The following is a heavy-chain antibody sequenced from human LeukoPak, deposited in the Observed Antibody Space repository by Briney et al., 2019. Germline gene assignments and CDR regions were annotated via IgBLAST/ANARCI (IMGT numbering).Heavy chain of an antibody. CDR1: VFTSARYA. J-gene: IGHJ4*02. Sequence: PGGTLRLSCAPSVFTSARYAMSWVRQAPGKGLEWVSTISGTGGTTYYADSVRGRFTISRDNSKNMVYLQMNSLRAEDTALYYCAKESPHFDYWGQGTLVTVSS. CDR3: AKESPHFDY. V-gene: IGHV3-23*01. CDR2: ISGTGGTT.